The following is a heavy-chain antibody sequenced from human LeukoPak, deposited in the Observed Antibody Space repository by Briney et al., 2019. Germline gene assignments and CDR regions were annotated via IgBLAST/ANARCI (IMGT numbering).Heavy chain of an antibody. CDR1: GFSFSGYW. CDR3: TDAVAG. D-gene: IGHD4-23*01. CDR2: IYSDGST. Sequence: GESLRLSCVASGFSFSGYWMHWVRQPPGKGLEWVSVIYSDGSTYYADSVKGRFTISRDNSKNTLYLQMNSLRVEDTAVYYCTDAVAGWGQGTLVTVSS. V-gene: IGHV3-66*02. J-gene: IGHJ4*02.